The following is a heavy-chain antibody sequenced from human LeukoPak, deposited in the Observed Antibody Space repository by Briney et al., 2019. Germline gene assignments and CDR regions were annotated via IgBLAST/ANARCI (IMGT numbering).Heavy chain of an antibody. CDR2: ISTSGGST. CDR3: AIMHPYYDGSGYWVQ. CDR1: GFTFSSYA. J-gene: IGHJ4*02. D-gene: IGHD3-22*01. V-gene: IGHV3-23*01. Sequence: GESLRLSCAASGFTFSSYAMSWVRQAPGKGLEWVSGISTSGGSTAYAGSVKGRFTISRDNPRNTLYMQMNSLRAEDTALYYCAIMHPYYDGSGYWVQWGQGTLVTVSS.